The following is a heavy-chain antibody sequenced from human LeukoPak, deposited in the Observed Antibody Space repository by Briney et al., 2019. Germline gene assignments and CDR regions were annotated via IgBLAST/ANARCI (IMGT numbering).Heavy chain of an antibody. V-gene: IGHV1-69*01. Sequence: SVKVSCKASGGTFSSYAISWVRQAPGQGLEWMGGIIPIFGTANYAQKFRGRVTITADESTSTAYMELSSLRSEDTAVYYCARGDILSHADAFDIWGQGTMVTVSS. CDR3: ARGDILSHADAFDI. CDR2: IIPIFGTA. J-gene: IGHJ3*02. CDR1: GGTFSSYA. D-gene: IGHD3-9*01.